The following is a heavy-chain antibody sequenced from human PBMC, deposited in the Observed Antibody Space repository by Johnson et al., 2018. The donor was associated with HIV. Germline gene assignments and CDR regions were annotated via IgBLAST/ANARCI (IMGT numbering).Heavy chain of an antibody. CDR1: GFSVSSKY. D-gene: IGHD2-21*01. Sequence: VQLVESGGGLVQPGGSLRLSCAASGFSVSSKYMSWVRQAPGKGLEWVSVIYSGGSTFYADSVKGRFTISRDNSGNTLYLQMNSLRAEDTAVYYCAKDRVVIAAHDAFDIWGQGTMVTVSS. V-gene: IGHV3-66*01. J-gene: IGHJ3*02. CDR2: IYSGGST. CDR3: AKDRVVIAAHDAFDI.